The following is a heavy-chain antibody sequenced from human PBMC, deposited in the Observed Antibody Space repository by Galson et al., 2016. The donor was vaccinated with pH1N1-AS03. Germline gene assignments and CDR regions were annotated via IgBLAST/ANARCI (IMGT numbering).Heavy chain of an antibody. CDR2: INSDGSRT. D-gene: IGHD6-13*01. Sequence: SLRLSCAASGLYFTNYTMSWVRQAPGKGLVWVSHINSDGSRTTYADSVRGRCTISRDNAKNTLYLQINSLRAEDTAVYYCAREGWQQRSFDHWGQGTLVTVSS. J-gene: IGHJ4*02. V-gene: IGHV3-74*01. CDR1: GLYFTNYT. CDR3: AREGWQQRSFDH.